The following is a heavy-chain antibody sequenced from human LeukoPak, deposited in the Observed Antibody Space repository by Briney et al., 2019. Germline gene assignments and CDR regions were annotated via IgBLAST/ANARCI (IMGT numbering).Heavy chain of an antibody. D-gene: IGHD2-15*01. CDR3: ARVHPWVVAATAFFDY. V-gene: IGHV3-48*01. CDR1: GFTFSTYS. Sequence: PGGSLRLSCAASGFTFSTYSMNWVRRAPGKGLEWVSYIGRSSSPIYYADSVKGRFTISRDNAKNSLYLQMNGLRAEDTAVYYCARVHPWVVAATAFFDYWGQGTLVTVSS. J-gene: IGHJ4*02. CDR2: IGRSSSPI.